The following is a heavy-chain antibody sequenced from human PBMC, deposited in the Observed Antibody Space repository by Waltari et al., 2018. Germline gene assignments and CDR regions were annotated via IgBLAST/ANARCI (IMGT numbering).Heavy chain of an antibody. V-gene: IGHV1-2*04. CDR1: GYTFTGYY. Sequence: QVQLVQSGAEVKKPGASVKVSCKASGYTFTGYYLHWVRQAPGQGIGWINPNSGGTNYAQKFQGWVTMTRDTSISTAYMELSRLRSDDTAVYYCARAPQPDSSGYYYVFYYGMDVWGQGTTVTVSS. CDR3: ARAPQPDSSGYYYVFYYGMDV. CDR2: INPNSGGT. D-gene: IGHD3-22*01. J-gene: IGHJ6*02.